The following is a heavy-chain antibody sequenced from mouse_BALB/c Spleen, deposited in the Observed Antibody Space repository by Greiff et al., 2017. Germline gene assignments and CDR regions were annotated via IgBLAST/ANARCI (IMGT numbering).Heavy chain of an antibody. CDR3: ARRSTMGYYAMDY. V-gene: IGHV5-4*02. Sequence: EVQLQESGGGLVKPGGSLKLSCAASGFTFSDYYMYWVRQTPEKRLEWVATISDGGSYTYYPDSVKGRFTISRDNAKNNLYLQMSSLKSEDTAMYYCARRSTMGYYAMDYWGQGTSVTVSS. D-gene: IGHD2-1*01. CDR1: GFTFSDYY. J-gene: IGHJ4*01. CDR2: ISDGGSYT.